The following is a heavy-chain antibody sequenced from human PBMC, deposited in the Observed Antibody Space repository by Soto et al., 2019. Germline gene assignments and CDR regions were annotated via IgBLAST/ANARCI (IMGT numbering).Heavy chain of an antibody. CDR1: GFTFSSYA. Sequence: EVQLLESGGGLVQPGGSLRLSCAASGFTFSSYAMSWVRQAPGKGLEWVSAISGSGGSTYYADSVKGRFTISRDNSKNTLYLQMNSLRAEDTAVYYCAKHPLLAAAGRGGFDYWGQGTLVTVSS. V-gene: IGHV3-23*01. D-gene: IGHD6-13*01. CDR3: AKHPLLAAAGRGGFDY. J-gene: IGHJ4*02. CDR2: ISGSGGST.